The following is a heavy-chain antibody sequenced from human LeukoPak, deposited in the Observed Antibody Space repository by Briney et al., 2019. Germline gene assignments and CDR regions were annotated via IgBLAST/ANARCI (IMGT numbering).Heavy chain of an antibody. Sequence: GGSLRLSCAASGFTFDNYAMHWVRHAQGKGMEWVSGISWNSGSIVYVDSVQGPFTISTDNANNSLYLQMDSLRPEDMALYYCVKDVFLGFCSGGSCSAHFDYWGQGTLVTVSS. CDR1: GFTFDNYA. V-gene: IGHV3-9*03. J-gene: IGHJ4*02. CDR3: VKDVFLGFCSGGSCSAHFDY. D-gene: IGHD2-15*01. CDR2: ISWNSGSI.